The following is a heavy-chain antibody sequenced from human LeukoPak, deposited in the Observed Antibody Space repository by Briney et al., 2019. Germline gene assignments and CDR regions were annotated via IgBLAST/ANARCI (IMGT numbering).Heavy chain of an antibody. CDR1: TFTFTDYY. J-gene: IGHJ4*02. V-gene: IGHV3-66*01. CDR2: IYSDGST. D-gene: IGHD7-27*01. CDR3: AGRAELGRGFDY. Sequence: PGGSLRLSRAASTFTFTDYYMSWVRQAPGKGLEWVSSIYSDGSTHHADSVKGRFIISRDNSKNTLYLQTNSLRAEDTAVYFCAGRAELGRGFDYWGQGTLVTVSS.